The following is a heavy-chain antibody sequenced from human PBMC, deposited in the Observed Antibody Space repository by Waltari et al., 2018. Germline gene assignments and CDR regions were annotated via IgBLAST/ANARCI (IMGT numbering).Heavy chain of an antibody. CDR3: AHRHRAPYYYDSSGYYSAFDI. Sequence: QITLKESGPTLVKPTQTLTLTCTFSGFSLSTSGVGVGWIRQPPGKALEWLALIYWNDDKRYSPSLKSRLPITKDTSKNQVVLTMTNMDPVDTATYYCAHRHRAPYYYDSSGYYSAFDICGQGTMGTVSS. CDR2: IYWNDDK. J-gene: IGHJ3*02. V-gene: IGHV2-5*01. D-gene: IGHD3-22*01. CDR1: GFSLSTSGVG.